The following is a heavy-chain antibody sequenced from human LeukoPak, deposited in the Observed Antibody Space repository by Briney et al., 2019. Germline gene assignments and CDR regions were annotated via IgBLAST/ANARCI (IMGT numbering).Heavy chain of an antibody. J-gene: IGHJ4*02. V-gene: IGHV3-23*01. Sequence: GGSLRLSCAASGFTFSSYAMSWVRQAPGKGLEWVSAISGSGGSTYYADSEKGRFTISRDNSKNTLYLQMNSLRAEDTAVYYCAREGKLTGYSGGLGFNYWGQGNLVTVSS. CDR2: ISGSGGST. D-gene: IGHD6-19*01. CDR3: AREGKLTGYSGGLGFNY. CDR1: GFTFSSYA.